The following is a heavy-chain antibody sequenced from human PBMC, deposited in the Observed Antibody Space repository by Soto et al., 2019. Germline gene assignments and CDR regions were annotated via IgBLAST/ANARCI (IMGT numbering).Heavy chain of an antibody. J-gene: IGHJ6*02. Sequence: QVQLQESGPGLVKPSQTLSLTCTVSGGSISSGGYYWSWIRQHPGKGLEWLGYIYYSGSTYYNPSLDGRVTIPVDSSKNQDALKLSSVTAADTAVYYCARLSRYSSSWPTAYYYYGIDVLGQWTTVTVSS. CDR3: ARLSRYSSSWPTAYYYYGIDV. V-gene: IGHV4-31*03. CDR2: IYYSGST. D-gene: IGHD6-13*01. CDR1: GGSISSGGYY.